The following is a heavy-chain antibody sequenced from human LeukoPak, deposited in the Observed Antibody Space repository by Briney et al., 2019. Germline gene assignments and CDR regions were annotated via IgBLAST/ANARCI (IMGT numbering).Heavy chain of an antibody. V-gene: IGHV4-34*01. Sequence: SETLSLTCAVSGGSFSDFSWNWIRQPPGKGLEWIGEIIHSGGVGYNPSLESRVTVSLDTSKNQLSLNLYSVTAADTAVYYCARGPRVSRGPLQYHYYYFMDVWGKGTTVTVSS. D-gene: IGHD2-21*02. CDR3: ARGPRVSRGPLQYHYYYFMDV. J-gene: IGHJ6*03. CDR2: IIHSGGV. CDR1: GGSFSDFS.